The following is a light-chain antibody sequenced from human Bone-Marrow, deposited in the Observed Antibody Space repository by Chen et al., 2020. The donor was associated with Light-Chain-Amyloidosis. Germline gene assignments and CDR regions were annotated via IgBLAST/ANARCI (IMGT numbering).Light chain of an antibody. V-gene: IGLV3-25*03. J-gene: IGLJ2*01. CDR3: QSADSSGTYEVI. CDR2: RDT. CDR1: DLPTKN. Sequence: SYVLTQPPSVSVSPGQTARTTCSRDDLPTKNANWYQQKPGQAPVLVIHRDTERPSGISERFSGSSSGTTATFTLSGVQAEDEADYHCQSADSSGTYEVIFGGGTKLTVL.